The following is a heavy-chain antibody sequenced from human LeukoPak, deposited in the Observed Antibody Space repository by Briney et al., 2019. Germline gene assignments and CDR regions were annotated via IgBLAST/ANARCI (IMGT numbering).Heavy chain of an antibody. V-gene: IGHV3-11*01. D-gene: IGHD2-8*01. CDR3: ALGTINKDFYFGMDV. Sequence: GTSLRLSCAASGFTFSSYYMHWVRQAPGKGLEWLSYISNSGSTVFYADSVKGRFTVSRDNAKRSLYLQIESLRDDDTAVYHCALGTINKDFYFGMDVWGQGTTVTVSS. J-gene: IGHJ6*02. CDR2: ISNSGSTV. CDR1: GFTFSSYY.